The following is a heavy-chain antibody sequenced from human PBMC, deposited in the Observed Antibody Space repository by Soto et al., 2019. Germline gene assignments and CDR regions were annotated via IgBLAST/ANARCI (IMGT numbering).Heavy chain of an antibody. CDR2: MNPNSGNT. Sequence: QVQLVQSGAEVKKPGASVKVSCKASGYTFTSYDINWVRQATGQGLEWMGWMNPNSGNTGYAQKFQGRVTMTRNTSISTAYMELSSLRSEDTAVYYCAISQKARLLLNDFWSGYSLNLDAFDIWGQGTMVTVSS. CDR3: AISQKARLLLNDFWSGYSLNLDAFDI. D-gene: IGHD3-3*01. V-gene: IGHV1-8*01. J-gene: IGHJ3*02. CDR1: GYTFTSYD.